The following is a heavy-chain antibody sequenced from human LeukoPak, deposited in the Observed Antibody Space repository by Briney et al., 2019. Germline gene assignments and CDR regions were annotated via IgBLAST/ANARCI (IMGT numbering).Heavy chain of an antibody. CDR2: IYSDGRT. V-gene: IGHV3-53*01. J-gene: IGHJ3*02. Sequence: GRSLRLSCAASGFIFSSYGMHWVRQAPGKGLEWVSVIYSDGRTYYADSVKGRFTISRDNSKNTLYLQMNSLRAEDTAVYYCARDSGRFDVFDIWGQGTMVTVSS. CDR3: ARDSGRFDVFDI. CDR1: GFIFSSYG. D-gene: IGHD3-10*01.